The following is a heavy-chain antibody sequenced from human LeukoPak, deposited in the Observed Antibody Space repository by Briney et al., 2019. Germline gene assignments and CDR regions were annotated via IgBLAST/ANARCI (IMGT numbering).Heavy chain of an antibody. V-gene: IGHV3-7*01. Sequence: GGSLRLSCAASGFTFSSYWMSWVRQAPGKGLEWVANIKQDGSEKYYVDSVKGRFTISRDNAKNSLYLQMNSLRAEDTAVYYCARSFDNYYYYHMDVWDKGTTVTVSS. D-gene: IGHD3-10*01. CDR2: IKQDGSEK. CDR3: ARSFDNYYYYHMDV. CDR1: GFTFSSYW. J-gene: IGHJ6*03.